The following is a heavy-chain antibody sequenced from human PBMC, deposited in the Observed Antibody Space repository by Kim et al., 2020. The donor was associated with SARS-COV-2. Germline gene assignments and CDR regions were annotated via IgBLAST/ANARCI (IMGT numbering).Heavy chain of an antibody. Sequence: SRVTISVDTSKNQFSLKLSSVTAADTAVYYCARDRRSHYYDSSGYYVFDYWGQGTLVTVSS. CDR3: ARDRRSHYYDSSGYYVFDY. J-gene: IGHJ4*02. V-gene: IGHV4-30-2*04. D-gene: IGHD3-22*01.